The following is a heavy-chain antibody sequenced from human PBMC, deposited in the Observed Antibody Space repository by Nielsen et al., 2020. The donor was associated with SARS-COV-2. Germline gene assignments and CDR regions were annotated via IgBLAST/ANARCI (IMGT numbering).Heavy chain of an antibody. Sequence: ASVKVSCKASGYTFSTYDINWVRQATGQGLEWMGWMNPNSGNTGYAQKFQGRVTMTRNTSISTAYMELSSLRSEDTAVYYCARGRGDYYDSRGYLDYWGQGTLVTVSS. CDR3: ARGRGDYYDSRGYLDY. J-gene: IGHJ4*02. CDR1: GYTFSTYD. D-gene: IGHD3-22*01. V-gene: IGHV1-8*02. CDR2: MNPNSGNT.